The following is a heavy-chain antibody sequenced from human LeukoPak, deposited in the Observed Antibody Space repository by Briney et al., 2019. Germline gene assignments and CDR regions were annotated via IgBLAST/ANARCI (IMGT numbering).Heavy chain of an antibody. CDR3: ARGGFDWLEAFDI. CDR1: GYTFTSYG. V-gene: IGHV1-18*01. J-gene: IGHJ3*02. Sequence: ASVEVSCKASGYTFTSYGISWVRQAPGQGLEWMGWISAYNGNTNYAQKSQGRVTMTRDTSISTAYMELSRLRSDDTAVYYCARGGFDWLEAFDIWGQGTMVTVSS. D-gene: IGHD3-9*01. CDR2: ISAYNGNT.